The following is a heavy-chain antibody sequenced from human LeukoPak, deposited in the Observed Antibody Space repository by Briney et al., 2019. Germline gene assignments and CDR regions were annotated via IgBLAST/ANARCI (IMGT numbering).Heavy chain of an antibody. V-gene: IGHV3-74*01. CDR1: GFTFSSYS. CDR3: AREGRRGYSYGLDY. J-gene: IGHJ4*02. D-gene: IGHD5-18*01. CDR2: INSDGSRT. Sequence: GGPLRLSCAASGFTFSSYSTHWVRHAPGKGLVRVSRINSDGSRTSYADSVKGRFPTSRDNAKNTLYVQMNSLRAEDTAVYYCAREGRRGYSYGLDYWGQGTLVTVSS.